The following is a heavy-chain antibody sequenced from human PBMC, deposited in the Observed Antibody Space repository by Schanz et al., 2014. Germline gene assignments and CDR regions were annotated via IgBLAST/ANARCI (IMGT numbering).Heavy chain of an antibody. CDR2: IGNLGDT. CDR3: ARGADRNLHY. CDR1: GFTLSNSD. D-gene: IGHD1-1*01. V-gene: IGHV3-13*01. Sequence: EVQLVESGGGLVQPGGSLRLSCAASGFTLSNSDMHWVRQGTGKGLEWVSTIGNLGDTYYPDSVKGRFTVSRDSGQNSLYHQMNSQRAADSAVDYCARGADRNLHYWGQGALVTVSS. J-gene: IGHJ4*02.